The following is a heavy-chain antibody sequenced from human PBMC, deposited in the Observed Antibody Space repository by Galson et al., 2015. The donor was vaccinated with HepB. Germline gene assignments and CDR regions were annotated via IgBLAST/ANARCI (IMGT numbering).Heavy chain of an antibody. CDR2: IKHDGGEK. D-gene: IGHD3-10*01. J-gene: IGHJ6*02. V-gene: IGHV3-7*03. CDR1: GFTFSTYW. CDR3: ARDVGRDGGLDV. Sequence: SLRLSCAASGFTFSTYWMSWVRQVPGKGLEWVAIIKHDGGEKYYVDSVKGRFTISRDNAKNSLDLQMNSLRVEDTAVYYCARDVGRDGGLDVWGQGTTVIVSS.